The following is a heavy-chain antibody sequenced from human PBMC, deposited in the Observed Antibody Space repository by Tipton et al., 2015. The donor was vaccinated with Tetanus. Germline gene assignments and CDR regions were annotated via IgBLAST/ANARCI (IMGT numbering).Heavy chain of an antibody. CDR1: GGSLSRYY. V-gene: IGHV4-34*01. CDR3: ARDHGITWGGMGYYYGMDV. CDR2: VDDSGST. Sequence: LRLSCAVYGGSLSRYYWTWIRQPPGKGLEWIGEVDDSGSTNYSPSLKSRVTISLDTSKNEFSLTLSSVTAADTAVYYCARDHGITWGGMGYYYGMDVWGQGTTVTVSS. J-gene: IGHJ6*02. D-gene: IGHD3-16*01.